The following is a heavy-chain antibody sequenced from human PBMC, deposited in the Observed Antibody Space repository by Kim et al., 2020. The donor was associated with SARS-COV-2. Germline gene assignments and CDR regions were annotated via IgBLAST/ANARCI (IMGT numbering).Heavy chain of an antibody. CDR3: AGDRGVVTPEFDY. D-gene: IGHD2-21*02. CDR2: IWYDGSKK. J-gene: IGHJ4*02. CDR1: GYIFSNYG. V-gene: IGHV3-33*01. Sequence: GGSLRLSCAASGYIFSNYGLHWVRQAPGKGLEWVAVIWYDGSKKYYGESVKGRFTISRDDSKNTLYLQMNSLRAEDTAVYYCAGDRGVVTPEFDYWGQGTLVTVSS.